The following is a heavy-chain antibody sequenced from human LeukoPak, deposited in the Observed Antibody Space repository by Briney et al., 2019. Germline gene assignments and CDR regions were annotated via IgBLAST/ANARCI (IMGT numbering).Heavy chain of an antibody. CDR3: ARDRIAPNYYDSSRTGYFDY. J-gene: IGHJ4*02. D-gene: IGHD3-22*01. Sequence: ASVKVSCKASGGSFSSSAISWVRQAPGQGLEWMGRIIPMLGMTNNAQKFQGRVTITADKSTTTAYMELSSLRSDDTAVYYCARDRIAPNYYDSSRTGYFDYWGQGTLVTVSS. CDR1: GGSFSSSA. V-gene: IGHV1-69*04. CDR2: IIPMLGMT.